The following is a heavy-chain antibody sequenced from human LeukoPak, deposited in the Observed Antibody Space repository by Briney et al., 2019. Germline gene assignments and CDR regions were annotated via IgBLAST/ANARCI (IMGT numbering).Heavy chain of an antibody. D-gene: IGHD6-19*01. CDR2: IYTSGST. CDR1: GGSISSGSYY. CDR3: ARDGSYSSGWYAGKFDY. Sequence: SETLSLTCTASGGSISSGSYYWSWIRQPAGKGLEWIGRIYTSGSTNYNPSLKSRVTISVDTSKNQFSLKLSSVTAADTAVYYCARDGSYSSGWYAGKFDYWGQGTLVTVSS. V-gene: IGHV4-61*02. J-gene: IGHJ4*02.